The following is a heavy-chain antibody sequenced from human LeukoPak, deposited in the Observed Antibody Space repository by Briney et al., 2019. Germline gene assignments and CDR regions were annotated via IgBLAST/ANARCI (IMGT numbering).Heavy chain of an antibody. J-gene: IGHJ4*02. D-gene: IGHD2/OR15-2a*01. CDR2: IKPSGGST. Sequence: ASVKVSCKASGYTFTSYYTHWVRQAPGQGLEGRGIIKPSGGSTLYAQKFQGRVTVTSDMSTSTVYVELSSLRSEDTAVYYCAREVPENFNFDYWGQGTLVTVSS. CDR3: AREVPENFNFDY. V-gene: IGHV1-46*01. CDR1: GYTFTSYY.